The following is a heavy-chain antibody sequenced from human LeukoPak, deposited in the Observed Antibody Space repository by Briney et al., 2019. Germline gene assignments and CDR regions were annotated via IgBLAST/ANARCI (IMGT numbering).Heavy chain of an antibody. CDR3: VKETSLTGAGDC. Sequence: PGGSLRPSCAASGFTFSSYGMSWVRQAPGKGLEWVSAISGSGGSTYYADSVKGRFTISRDNSRNTLYLQMNNLRADDTAVYFCVKETSLTGAGDCWGQGILVTVSS. CDR2: ISGSGGST. J-gene: IGHJ4*02. CDR1: GFTFSSYG. V-gene: IGHV3-23*01. D-gene: IGHD1-20*01.